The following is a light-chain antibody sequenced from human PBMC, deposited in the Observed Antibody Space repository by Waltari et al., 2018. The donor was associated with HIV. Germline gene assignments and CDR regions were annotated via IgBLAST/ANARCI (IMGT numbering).Light chain of an antibody. CDR2: SNN. CDR3: AAWDDSLNAWV. J-gene: IGLJ3*02. V-gene: IGLV1-44*01. CDR1: SSNIGSNI. Sequence: QSVLTQPPSASGTPGQRVSISCFGSSSNIGSNIVNWYQQLPGTAPKFLIYSNNQLPSGVPDRFSGSNSGNAASLAISGLQSEDEADYYCAAWDDSLNAWVFGGGTKLTVL.